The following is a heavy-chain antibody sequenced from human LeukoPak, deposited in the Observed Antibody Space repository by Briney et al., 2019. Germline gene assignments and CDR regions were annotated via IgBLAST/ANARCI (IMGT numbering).Heavy chain of an antibody. CDR2: IPGCGGNT. J-gene: IGHJ6*02. D-gene: IGHD6-13*01. CDR3: AKAASSSWPSYYYGMDV. CDR1: GFIFSSYS. Sequence: PGGSLPLFCSASGFIFSSYSMRWVRQAPGMGLEWVSVIPGCGGNTYYAASVKGWFTISKNNSKDTVYLQMSSLRVDDTAVYYCAKAASSSWPSYYYGMDVWGQGTTVTVS. V-gene: IGHV3-23*01.